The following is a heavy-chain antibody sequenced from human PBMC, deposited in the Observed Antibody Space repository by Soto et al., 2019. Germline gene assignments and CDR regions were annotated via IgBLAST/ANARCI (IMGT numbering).Heavy chain of an antibody. J-gene: IGHJ4*02. CDR2: IIPIFGTA. Sequence: GASVKVSCKASGGTFSSYAISWVRQAPGQGLEWMGGIIPIFGTANYAQKFQGRVTITADESTSTAYMELSSLRSEDTAVYYCARLTPKGSGSWVHFDYWGQGTLVTVSS. CDR3: ARLTPKGSGSWVHFDY. D-gene: IGHD3-10*01. CDR1: GGTFSSYA. V-gene: IGHV1-69*13.